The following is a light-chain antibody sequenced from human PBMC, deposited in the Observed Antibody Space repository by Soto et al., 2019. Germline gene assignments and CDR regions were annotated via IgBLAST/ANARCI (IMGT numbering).Light chain of an antibody. CDR2: EVS. CDR3: SSYTNSITRYV. Sequence: QSVLTQPASVSGSPGQSITISCTGTSSDVGGYNFVSWYQQHPDKAPKLMIYEVSNRPSGVSNRFSGSKSGNTASLTISGLQADDEANYYCSSYTNSITRYVFGTGTKLTVL. J-gene: IGLJ1*01. CDR1: SSDVGGYNF. V-gene: IGLV2-14*01.